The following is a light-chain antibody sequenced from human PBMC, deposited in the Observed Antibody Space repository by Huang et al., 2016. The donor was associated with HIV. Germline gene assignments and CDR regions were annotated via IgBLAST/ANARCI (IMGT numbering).Light chain of an antibody. V-gene: IGKV1-39*01. CDR3: QQTYNFPYT. Sequence: DIEMTQSPSSLSASVGVSVTITCRASQSITGYLNWYQQKPGKAPELLIYAASTLQSGVPSRFSGSRSGTQFTLTITSLQPEDFATYYCQQTYNFPYTFGQGTKLEIK. CDR2: AAS. J-gene: IGKJ2*01. CDR1: QSITGY.